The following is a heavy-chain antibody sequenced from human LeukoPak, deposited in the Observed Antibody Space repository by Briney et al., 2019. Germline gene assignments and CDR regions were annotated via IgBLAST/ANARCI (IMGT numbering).Heavy chain of an antibody. J-gene: IGHJ5*02. V-gene: IGHV3-21*01. CDR2: ISSSSSYI. D-gene: IGHD6-19*01. CDR3: ARDRASGIAVAGTFWFDP. Sequence: GGSLRLSCAASGFTFNSYSMNWVRQAPGKGLEWVSSISSSSSYIYYADSVKGRFPISRDNAKNSLYLQINSLRAEDTAVYYCARDRASGIAVAGTFWFDPWGQGTLVTVSS. CDR1: GFTFNSYS.